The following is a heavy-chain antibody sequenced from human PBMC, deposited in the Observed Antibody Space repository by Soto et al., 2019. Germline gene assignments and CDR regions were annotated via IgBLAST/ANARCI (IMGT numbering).Heavy chain of an antibody. CDR1: GFTFSSYG. D-gene: IGHD6-13*01. CDR2: ISYDGSNK. CDR3: AKDTWGIPAPLDY. V-gene: IGHV3-30*18. J-gene: IGHJ4*02. Sequence: VGSLRLSCADSGFTFSSYGMHWVRQAPGKGLEWVAVISYDGSNKYYADSVKGRFTISRDNSKNTLYLQMNSLRAEDTAVYYCAKDTWGIPAPLDYWGQGTLVTVSS.